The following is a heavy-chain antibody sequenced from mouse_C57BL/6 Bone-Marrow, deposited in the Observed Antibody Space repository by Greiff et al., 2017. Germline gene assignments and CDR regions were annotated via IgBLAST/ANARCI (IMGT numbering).Heavy chain of an antibody. CDR3: TTWYYGSSDFDV. CDR2: IDPENGDT. J-gene: IGHJ1*03. Sequence: VQLKESGAELVRPGASVKLSCTASGFNIKDDYMHWVKQRPEQGLEWIGWIDPENGDTEYASKFQGKATITADTSSNTAYLQLSSLTSEDTAVYYCTTWYYGSSDFDVWGTGTTVTVSS. D-gene: IGHD1-1*01. V-gene: IGHV14-4*01. CDR1: GFNIKDDY.